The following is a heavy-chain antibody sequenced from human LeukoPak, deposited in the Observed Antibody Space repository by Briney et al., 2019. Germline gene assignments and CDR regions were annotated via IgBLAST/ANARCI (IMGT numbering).Heavy chain of an antibody. J-gene: IGHJ6*02. CDR2: INHNGNVN. Sequence: GGSLRLSCAASGFTFSSHWMNWARQAPGKGLEWVASINHNGNVNYYVDSVKGRFTISRDNAKNSLYLQMSNLRAEDTAVYFCARGGGLDVWGQGATVTVSS. V-gene: IGHV3-7*03. D-gene: IGHD2-15*01. CDR1: GFTFSSHW. CDR3: ARGGGLDV.